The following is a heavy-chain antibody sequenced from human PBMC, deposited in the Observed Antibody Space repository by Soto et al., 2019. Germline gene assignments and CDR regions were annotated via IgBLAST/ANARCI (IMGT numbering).Heavy chain of an antibody. D-gene: IGHD3-22*01. V-gene: IGHV3-13*05. CDR1: GFTFSSYD. Sequence: GGSLRLSCADSGFTFSSYDMHWVRQATGKGLEWVSAIGTAGDPYYPGSVKGRFTISRENAKNSLYLQMNSLRAGDTAVYYCARGARRIYYDSSGYPGGHYYYYGMDVWGQGTTVTVSS. J-gene: IGHJ6*02. CDR2: IGTAGDP. CDR3: ARGARRIYYDSSGYPGGHYYYYGMDV.